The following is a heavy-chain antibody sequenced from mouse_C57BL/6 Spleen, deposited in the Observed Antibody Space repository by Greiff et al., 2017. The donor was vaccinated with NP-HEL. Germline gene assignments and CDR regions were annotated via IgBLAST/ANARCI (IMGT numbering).Heavy chain of an antibody. CDR1: GYTFTDYE. CDR2: IDPETGGT. V-gene: IGHV1-15*01. CDR3: TRGAAQATGAMDY. J-gene: IGHJ4*01. D-gene: IGHD3-2*02. Sequence: LQESGAELVRPGASVTLSCKASGYTFTDYEMHWVKQTPVHGLEWIGAIDPETGGTAYNQKFKGKAILTADKSSSTAYMELRSLTSEDSAVYYCTRGAAQATGAMDYWGQGTSVTVSS.